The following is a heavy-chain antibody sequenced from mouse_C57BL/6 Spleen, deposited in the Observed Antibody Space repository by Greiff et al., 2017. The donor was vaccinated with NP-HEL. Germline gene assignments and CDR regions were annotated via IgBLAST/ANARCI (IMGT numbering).Heavy chain of an antibody. CDR3: ARPSTVVDPWFAY. D-gene: IGHD1-1*01. Sequence: EVQLVESGGGLVKPGGSLKLSCAASGFTFSDYGMHWVRQAPEKGLEWVAYISSGSSTIYYADTVKGRFTISRDNAKNTLFLQMTSLRSEDTAMYYCARPSTVVDPWFAYWGQGTLVTVSA. CDR2: ISSGSSTI. CDR1: GFTFSDYG. V-gene: IGHV5-17*01. J-gene: IGHJ3*01.